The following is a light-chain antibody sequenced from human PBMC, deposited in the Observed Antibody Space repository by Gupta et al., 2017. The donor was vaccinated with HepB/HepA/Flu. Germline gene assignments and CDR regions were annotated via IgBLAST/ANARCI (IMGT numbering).Light chain of an antibody. CDR3: NSRESSGDHLL. CDR2: GEN. CDR1: SLRSRY. V-gene: IGLV3-19*01. J-gene: IGLJ1*01. Sequence: SSELTQDPTVSVALGQTVRITCQGDSLRSRYVSWYPQKPGQGPILVIFGENNRPSGIPDRFSGSRSENTASLTITGAQAEDEADYYCNSRESSGDHLLFGTGTWVTVL.